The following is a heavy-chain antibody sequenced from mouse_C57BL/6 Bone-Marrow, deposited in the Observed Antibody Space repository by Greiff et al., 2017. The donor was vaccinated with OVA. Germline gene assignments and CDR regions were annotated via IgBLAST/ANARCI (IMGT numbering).Heavy chain of an antibody. V-gene: IGHV1-64*01. CDR2: IHPNSGST. D-gene: IGHD4-1*01. J-gene: IGHJ4*01. Sequence: QVQLQQPGAELVKPGASVKLSCKASGYTFTSYWMHWVKQRPGQGLEWIGMIHPNSGSTNYNEKFKSKATLTADKSSSTAYMELRSLTSEDSAVYFCARGLSGAMDYWGQGTSVTVSS. CDR1: GYTFTSYW. CDR3: ARGLSGAMDY.